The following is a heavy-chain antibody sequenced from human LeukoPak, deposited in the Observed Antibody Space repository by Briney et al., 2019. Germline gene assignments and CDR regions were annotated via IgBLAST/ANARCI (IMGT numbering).Heavy chain of an antibody. J-gene: IGHJ4*02. CDR2: INPDGSST. Sequence: PGGSLRLSCAASGFTFISYGMQWVRQAPGKGLVWVSRINPDGSSTSYADSVKGRFTVSRDNADNTMFLQMNSVRDEDTAVYYCATKQWLAPPPDSWGQGTPVTVSS. CDR1: GFTFISYG. CDR3: ATKQWLAPPPDS. V-gene: IGHV3-74*01. D-gene: IGHD6-19*01.